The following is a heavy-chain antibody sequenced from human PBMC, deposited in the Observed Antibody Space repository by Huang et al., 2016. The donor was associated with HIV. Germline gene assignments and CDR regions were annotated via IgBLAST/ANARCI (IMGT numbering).Heavy chain of an antibody. CDR3: AKDRGDGYSGYDYDY. J-gene: IGHJ4*02. CDR2: ISGSSGTI. V-gene: IGHV3-23*01. Sequence: EVQLWESGGTLVQPGGSLRLSCGASGVTFSNYAMSWVRQSPGNELAWVSFISGSSGTIYYADSVKGRFTISGDNVKKTVYLQMNSLSVEDAAVYYCAKDRGDGYSGYDYDYWGQGTLVTVSS. CDR1: GVTFSNYA. D-gene: IGHD5-12*01.